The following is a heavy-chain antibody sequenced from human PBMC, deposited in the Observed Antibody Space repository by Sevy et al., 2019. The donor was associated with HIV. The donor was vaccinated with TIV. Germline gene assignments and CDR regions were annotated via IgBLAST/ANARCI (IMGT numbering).Heavy chain of an antibody. CDR2: IYYSGST. V-gene: IGHV4-30-4*01. J-gene: IGHJ4*02. CDR3: ARVLNYDILTGYFQGGFDY. Sequence: SETLSLTCTVSDGSISSGDYYWSWIRQPPGKGLEWIGYIYYSGSTYYNPSLKSRVTISVDTSKNQFSLKLSSVTAADTAVYYCARVLNYDILTGYFQGGFDYWGQGTLVTVSS. CDR1: DGSISSGDYY. D-gene: IGHD3-9*01.